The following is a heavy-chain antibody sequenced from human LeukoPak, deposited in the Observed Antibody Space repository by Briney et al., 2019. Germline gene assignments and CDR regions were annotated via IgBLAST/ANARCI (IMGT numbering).Heavy chain of an antibody. D-gene: IGHD2-2*01. V-gene: IGHV3-23*01. CDR1: GFTFSSFA. CDR3: ARSGYCSSTSCLKAFDY. J-gene: IGHJ4*02. CDR2: ITGSGGST. Sequence: GGSLRLSCAASGFTFSSFAMSWVRQAPGKGLEWVSVITGSGGSTFYADSVKGRFTISRDNSKNTLYLQMNSLRADDTAVYYCARSGYCSSTSCLKAFDYWGQGTLVTVSS.